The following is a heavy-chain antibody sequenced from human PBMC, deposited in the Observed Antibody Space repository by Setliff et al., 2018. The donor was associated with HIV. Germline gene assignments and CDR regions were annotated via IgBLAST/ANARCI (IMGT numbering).Heavy chain of an antibody. D-gene: IGHD3-22*01. Sequence: SETLSLTCTVSDASINSYYWNWIRQPPGKGLEWIGFIFASGDTKYNPSLQSRVSMSIDTSKNQFSLKLRSVTAADTAIYYCARQTYYYDNSGHNWFDPWGQGTLVTSPQ. V-gene: IGHV4-4*09. CDR1: DASINSYY. CDR2: IFASGDT. CDR3: ARQTYYYDNSGHNWFDP. J-gene: IGHJ5*02.